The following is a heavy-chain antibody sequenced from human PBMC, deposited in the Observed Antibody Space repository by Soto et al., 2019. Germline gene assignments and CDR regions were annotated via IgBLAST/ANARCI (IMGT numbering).Heavy chain of an antibody. D-gene: IGHD5-18*01. Sequence: SETLSLTCIVSGGSINIYYWSWIRQPPGMGLEWIGYIYYSGNTNYNPSLKSRVTISVDRSKNQFSLKLSSVTAADTAVYYCARGLDTAMVVFDYWGQGTLVTVSS. V-gene: IGHV4-59*12. CDR3: ARGLDTAMVVFDY. CDR1: GGSINIYY. CDR2: IYYSGNT. J-gene: IGHJ4*02.